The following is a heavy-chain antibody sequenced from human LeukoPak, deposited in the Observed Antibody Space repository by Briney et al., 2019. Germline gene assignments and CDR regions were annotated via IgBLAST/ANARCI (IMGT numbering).Heavy chain of an antibody. D-gene: IGHD6-19*01. CDR3: ARHGADSGWQYFQH. CDR2: IYYTGST. Sequence: SETLSLTCTVSGGSIRNDYWSWIRQPPGKGLEWIGYIYYTGSTNHNPSLKNRVTMSLDTSRKKFSLKVNSLTAADTAVYYCARHGADSGWQYFQHWGQGTLVTVSS. J-gene: IGHJ1*01. CDR1: GGSIRNDY. V-gene: IGHV4-59*08.